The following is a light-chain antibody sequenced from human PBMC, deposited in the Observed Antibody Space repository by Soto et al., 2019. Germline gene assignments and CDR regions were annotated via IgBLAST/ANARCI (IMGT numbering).Light chain of an antibody. Sequence: QSALTQPASVSGSPGQSITISCTGTSSDVGAYNLVSWYQQHPGRAPKLFIFDVSDRPSGVSDRFSGSKSGNTASLTISGLQAEDKASYYCSSYTNTSTLVFGGGTKLTVL. J-gene: IGLJ3*02. CDR1: SSDVGAYNL. V-gene: IGLV2-14*02. CDR2: DVS. CDR3: SSYTNTSTLV.